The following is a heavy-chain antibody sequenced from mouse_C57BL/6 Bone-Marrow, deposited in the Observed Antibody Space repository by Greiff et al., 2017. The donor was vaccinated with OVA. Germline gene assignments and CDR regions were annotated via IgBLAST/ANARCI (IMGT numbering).Heavy chain of an antibody. D-gene: IGHD2-1*01. Sequence: QVQLQQPGAELVRPGPSVKLSCKASGYTFTSYWMHWVKQRPGQGLEWIGVIDPSDSYTNYNQKFKGKATLTVDTSSSTAYMQLSSLTSEDSAVYYCAREGNGNWAYWGQGTLVTVSA. CDR3: AREGNGNWAY. CDR1: GYTFTSYW. V-gene: IGHV1-59*01. J-gene: IGHJ3*01. CDR2: IDPSDSYT.